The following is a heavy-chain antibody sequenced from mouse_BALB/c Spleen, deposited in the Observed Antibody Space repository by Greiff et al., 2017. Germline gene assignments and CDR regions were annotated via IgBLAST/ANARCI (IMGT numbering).Heavy chain of an antibody. CDR1: GFTFSSYA. V-gene: IGHV5-9-4*01. CDR2: ISSGGSYT. D-gene: IGHD2-14*01. J-gene: IGHJ2*01. Sequence: DVMLVESGGGLVKPGGSLKLSCAASGFTFSSYAMSWVRQSPEKRLEWVAEISSGGSYTYYPDTVTGRFTISRDNAKNTLYLEMSSLRSEDTAMYYCARREVLYYLDYWGQGTTLTVSS. CDR3: ARREVLYYLDY.